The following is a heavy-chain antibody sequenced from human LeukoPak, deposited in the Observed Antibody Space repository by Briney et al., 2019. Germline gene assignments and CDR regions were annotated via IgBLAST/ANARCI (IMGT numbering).Heavy chain of an antibody. CDR3: ARAWLRLNPYFDY. CDR1: GYTFTSNY. CDR2: ISPSGGST. J-gene: IGHJ4*02. D-gene: IGHD5-12*01. V-gene: IGHV1-46*01. Sequence: ASVKVSCKAFGYTFTSNYMHWVRQAPGQGPEWMGVISPSGGSTTYAQKFQGRVTLTRDMSISTSYMELSRLRSDDTAVYYCARAWLRLNPYFDYWGQGTLVTVSS.